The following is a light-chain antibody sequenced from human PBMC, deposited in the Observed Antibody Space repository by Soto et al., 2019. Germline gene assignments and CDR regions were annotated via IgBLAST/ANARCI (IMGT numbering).Light chain of an antibody. CDR2: GNS. Sequence: QSVLTRPPSVSGASGQRVTISCTGSSSNIGAGYDVHWYQQLPGTAPKLLIYGNSNRPSGVPDRFSGSKSGTSASLAITGLQAEDEADYYCQSYDSSLSGSVFDGGTKLTVL. CDR1: SSNIGAGYD. CDR3: QSYDSSLSGSV. V-gene: IGLV1-40*01. J-gene: IGLJ3*02.